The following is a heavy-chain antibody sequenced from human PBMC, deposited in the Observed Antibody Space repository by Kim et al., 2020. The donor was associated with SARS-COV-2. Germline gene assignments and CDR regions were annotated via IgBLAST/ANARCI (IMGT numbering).Heavy chain of an antibody. CDR1: GVSISSSNW. Sequence: SETLSLTCAVSGVSISSSNWWSWVRQPPGKGLEWIGEIYHSGSTNYNPSLKSRVTISVDKSKNQFSLKLSSVTAADTAVYYCAREPHDYGDQYYYYYGMDVWGQGTTVTVSS. J-gene: IGHJ6*02. V-gene: IGHV4-4*02. CDR3: AREPHDYGDQYYYYYGMDV. CDR2: IYHSGST. D-gene: IGHD4-17*01.